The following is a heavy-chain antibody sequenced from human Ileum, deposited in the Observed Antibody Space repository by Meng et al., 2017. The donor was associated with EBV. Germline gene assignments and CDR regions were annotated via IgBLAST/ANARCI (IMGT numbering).Heavy chain of an antibody. J-gene: IGHJ4*02. CDR3: ARDWEGSWAVFDY. CDR2: INPNSGGT. CDR1: GYTFTGYY. V-gene: IGHV1-2*04. Sequence: QVQLWQSGAEVKKPGASVKVSCKASGYTFTGYYMHWVRQAPGQGLEWMGWINPNSGGTNYAQKFQGWVTMTRDTSISTAYMELSRLRSDDTAVYYWARDWEGSWAVFDYWGQGTLVTVSS. D-gene: IGHD6-13*01.